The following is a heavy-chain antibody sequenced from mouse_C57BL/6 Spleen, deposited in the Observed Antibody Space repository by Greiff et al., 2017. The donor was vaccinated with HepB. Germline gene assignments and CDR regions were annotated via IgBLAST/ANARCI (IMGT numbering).Heavy chain of an antibody. CDR3: ARSGYDFFDV. Sequence: QVQLQQPGAELVKPGASVKMSCKASGYTFTSYWITWVKQRPGQSLEWIGDIYPGSGSTNYNEKFKSKATLTVDTSSSTAYMQLSSLTSEDSAVYYCARSGYDFFDVWGTGTTVTVSS. CDR1: GYTFTSYW. V-gene: IGHV1-55*01. CDR2: IYPGSGST. J-gene: IGHJ1*03. D-gene: IGHD2-4*01.